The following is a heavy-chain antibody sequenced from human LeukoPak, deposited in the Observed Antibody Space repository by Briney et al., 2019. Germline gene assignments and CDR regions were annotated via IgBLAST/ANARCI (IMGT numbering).Heavy chain of an antibody. D-gene: IGHD3-10*01. J-gene: IGHJ4*02. CDR1: GFTFSSYG. CDR2: IRVEGSNK. V-gene: IGHV3-33*01. Sequence: PGRCLRLSCAASGFTFSSYGMRCVRQAPRKGLGWGEVIRVEGSNKYYADSVKGRFTISRDNSKHTLYLQMNSLRSEDTAVYYCARSDYYGSGSYLIDYWGQGTLVTVSS. CDR3: ARSDYYGSGSYLIDY.